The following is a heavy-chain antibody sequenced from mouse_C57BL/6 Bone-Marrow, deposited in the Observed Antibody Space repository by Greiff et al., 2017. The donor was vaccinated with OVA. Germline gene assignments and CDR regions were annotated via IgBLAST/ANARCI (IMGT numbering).Heavy chain of an antibody. V-gene: IGHV7-1*01. J-gene: IGHJ1*03. CDR3: ARDAPYDYGSSYDWYFDV. CDR2: SRNKANDYTT. Sequence: EVKLVESGGGLVQSGRSLRLSCATSGFTFSDFYMEWVRQAPGKGLEWIAASRNKANDYTTEYSASVKGRFIVSRDTSQSILYLQMNALRAEDTAIYYCARDAPYDYGSSYDWYFDVWGTGTTVTVSS. CDR1: GFTFSDFY. D-gene: IGHD1-1*01.